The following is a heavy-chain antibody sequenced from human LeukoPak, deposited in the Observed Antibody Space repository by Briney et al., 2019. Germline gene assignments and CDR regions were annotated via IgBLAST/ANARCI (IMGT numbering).Heavy chain of an antibody. CDR2: IYYSGST. J-gene: IGHJ6*02. CDR3: ARDNWNYGSSMDV. CDR1: GGSISSYY. Sequence: SETLSLTCSVSGGSISSYYWSWIRQPPGKGLEWIGYIYYSGSTNYNPSLKSRVTISVDTSKNQFSLKLSSVTAADTAVYYCARDNWNYGSSMDVWGQGTSVTVSS. D-gene: IGHD1-7*01. V-gene: IGHV4-59*01.